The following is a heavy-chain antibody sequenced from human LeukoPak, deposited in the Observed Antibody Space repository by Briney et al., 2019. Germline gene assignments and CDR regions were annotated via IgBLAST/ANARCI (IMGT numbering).Heavy chain of an antibody. CDR2: VFRNGDT. CDR3: ARAPFASYNFDY. Sequence: SETLSLTCTVSGDSISSFYWNWIRQPAGKGLEWIGRVFRNGDTTYKPSLKSRVSMSVDTSQNQSSLNLSAVTAADTAIYYCARAPFASYNFDYWGQGHLVTVSS. D-gene: IGHD4-11*01. V-gene: IGHV4-4*07. CDR1: GDSISSFY. J-gene: IGHJ4*02.